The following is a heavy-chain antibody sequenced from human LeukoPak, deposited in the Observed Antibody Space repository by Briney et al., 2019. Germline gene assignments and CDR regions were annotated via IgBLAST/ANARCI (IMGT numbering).Heavy chain of an antibody. Sequence: ASVKVSCKASGYTFTSYDINWVRQATGQGLEWMGWMNPNSGNTGYAQKFQGRVTMTRNTSISTAYMELSSLRSEDTAVYYCARGRYCSGGSCYVWFDPWGQGTLVTVSS. V-gene: IGHV1-8*01. CDR3: ARGRYCSGGSCYVWFDP. CDR1: GYTFTSYD. CDR2: MNPNSGNT. D-gene: IGHD2-15*01. J-gene: IGHJ5*02.